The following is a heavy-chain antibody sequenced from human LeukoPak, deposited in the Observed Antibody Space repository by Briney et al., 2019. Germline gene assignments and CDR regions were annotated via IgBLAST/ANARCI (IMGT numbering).Heavy chain of an antibody. V-gene: IGHV1-46*01. CDR1: GYTFTSYY. CDR3: ARDQGAYYFDY. CDR2: INPSGGST. D-gene: IGHD1-26*01. Sequence: ASVEVSCKASGYTFTSYYMHWVRQAPGQGLEWMGIINPSGGSTSYAQKFQGRVTMTRDTSTSTVYMELSSLRSEDTAVYYCARDQGAYYFDYWGQGTLVTVSS. J-gene: IGHJ4*02.